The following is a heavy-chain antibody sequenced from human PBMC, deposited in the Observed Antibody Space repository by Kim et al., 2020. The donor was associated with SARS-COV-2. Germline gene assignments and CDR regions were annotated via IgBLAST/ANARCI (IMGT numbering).Heavy chain of an antibody. CDR2: ISGSGGST. J-gene: IGHJ2*01. V-gene: IGHV3-23*01. CDR1: GFTFSSYA. Sequence: GGSLRLSCAASGFTFSSYAMSWVRQAPGKGLEWVSAISGSGGSTYYADSVKGRFTISRDNSKNTLYLQMNSLRAEDTAVYYCARNGYSYGLNYWYFDLWGRGTLVTVSS. CDR3: ARNGYSYGLNYWYFDL. D-gene: IGHD5-18*01.